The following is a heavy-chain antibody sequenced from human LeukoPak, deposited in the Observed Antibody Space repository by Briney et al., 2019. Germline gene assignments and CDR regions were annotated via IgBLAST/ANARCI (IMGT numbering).Heavy chain of an antibody. CDR1: GFTFSRHS. CDR2: ISSSSTYK. D-gene: IGHD3-22*01. Sequence: GGSLRLFCAASGFTFSRHSMYWVRQAPGKGLEWVSCISSSSTYKDYADSVKGRFTISRDNAKNSLYLQMNSLRAEDTALYYCAKGGTYYYDSSGSTLFDYWGQGTLVTVSS. V-gene: IGHV3-21*04. CDR3: AKGGTYYYDSSGSTLFDY. J-gene: IGHJ4*02.